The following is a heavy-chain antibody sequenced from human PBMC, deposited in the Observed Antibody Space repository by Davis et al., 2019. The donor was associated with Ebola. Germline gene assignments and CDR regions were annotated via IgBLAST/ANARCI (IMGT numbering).Heavy chain of an antibody. V-gene: IGHV1-3*01. Sequence: ASVKVSCKASGYTFISYAMHWVRQAPGERLEWMGSINPTSGSTEFSEKFQDRVTISRDTPATTVYMELSSLTSEDTAVYFCARDDGRTWNLDFWGQGSLVTVSS. J-gene: IGHJ4*02. CDR1: GYTFISYA. CDR3: ARDDGRTWNLDF. CDR2: INPTSGST. D-gene: IGHD1-1*01.